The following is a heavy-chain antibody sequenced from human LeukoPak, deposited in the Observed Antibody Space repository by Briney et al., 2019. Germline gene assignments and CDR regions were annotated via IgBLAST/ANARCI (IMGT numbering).Heavy chain of an antibody. Sequence: GGSLRLSCAASGFTFSNYGLSWVRQAPGKGVEWVSGITGSGGSTYYADSVKGRFNISRDNSKNTLYLQMNSLRAEDTAVYYCATLISGWSLYWGQGTLVTVSS. J-gene: IGHJ4*02. V-gene: IGHV3-23*01. CDR1: GFTFSNYG. CDR2: ITGSGGST. CDR3: ATLISGWSLY. D-gene: IGHD6-19*01.